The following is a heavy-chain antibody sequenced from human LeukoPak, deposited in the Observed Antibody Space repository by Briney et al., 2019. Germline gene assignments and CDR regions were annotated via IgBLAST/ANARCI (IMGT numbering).Heavy chain of an antibody. Sequence: GGSLRLSCAASGFTFSSYWMSWVRQAPGKGLEWVANIKQDGSEKYYVDSVKGRFTISRDNAKNSLYLQMSSLRAEDTAVYFCAGRHCSGGGCYFAGADPFDYWGQGTLVTVSS. CDR3: AGRHCSGGGCYFAGADPFDY. J-gene: IGHJ4*02. V-gene: IGHV3-7*01. D-gene: IGHD2-15*01. CDR1: GFTFSSYW. CDR2: IKQDGSEK.